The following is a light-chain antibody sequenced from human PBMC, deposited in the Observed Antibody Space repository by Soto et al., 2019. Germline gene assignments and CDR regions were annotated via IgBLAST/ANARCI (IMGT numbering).Light chain of an antibody. CDR1: QSISTW. CDR2: KAS. J-gene: IGKJ1*01. CDR3: QQYDSYSWT. Sequence: DIQMTQSPSTLSASVGDRVTITCRASQSISTWLAWYQQKPGKAPKLLIYKASGLESGVPSRFSGSGSGTEFALTISSLQPDDFATYYCQQYDSYSWTFGQGTKVDIK. V-gene: IGKV1-5*03.